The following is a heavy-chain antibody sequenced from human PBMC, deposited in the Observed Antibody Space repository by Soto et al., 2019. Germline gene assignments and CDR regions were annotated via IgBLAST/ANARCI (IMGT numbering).Heavy chain of an antibody. J-gene: IGHJ5*02. V-gene: IGHV1-69*13. CDR2: IIPIFGTA. CDR1: GGTFSSYA. Sequence: SVKVSCKASGGTFSSYAISWVRQAPGQGLEWMGGIIPIFGTANYAQKFQGRVTITADESTGTAYMELSSLRSEDTAVYYCARDGVPYCSSTSCYTGWFDPWGQGTLVTVSS. CDR3: ARDGVPYCSSTSCYTGWFDP. D-gene: IGHD2-2*02.